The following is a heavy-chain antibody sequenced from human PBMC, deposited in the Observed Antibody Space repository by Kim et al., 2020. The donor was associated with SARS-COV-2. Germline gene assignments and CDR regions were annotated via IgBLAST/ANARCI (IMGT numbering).Heavy chain of an antibody. D-gene: IGHD4-17*01. Sequence: GGSLRLSCAASGFTFTRYAMTWVRQAPGKGLEWVSSLSASGSSTFYADSVKGRFTISRDNSKNTLYLQMNNLRAEDTAVYYCAKNTFTTTVTGFDHWGQGTLVTVSS. CDR3: AKNTFTTTVTGFDH. V-gene: IGHV3-23*01. J-gene: IGHJ4*02. CDR2: LSASGSST. CDR1: GFTFTRYA.